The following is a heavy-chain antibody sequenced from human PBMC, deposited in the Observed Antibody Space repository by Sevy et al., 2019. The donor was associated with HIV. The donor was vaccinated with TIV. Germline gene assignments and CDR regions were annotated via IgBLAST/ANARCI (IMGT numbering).Heavy chain of an antibody. J-gene: IGHJ4*02. CDR3: ASHDWGRQDY. D-gene: IGHD7-27*01. Sequence: SETLSLTCVVSGYSISSSYWWDWFRRPPGKGLEWIGAIHYSGNTQYTASLKSRVTVLADTSKNQFSLRLTSMTAADTAVYYCASHDWGRQDYWGQGTLVTVSS. CDR2: IHYSGNT. CDR1: GYSISSSYW. V-gene: IGHV4-38-2*01.